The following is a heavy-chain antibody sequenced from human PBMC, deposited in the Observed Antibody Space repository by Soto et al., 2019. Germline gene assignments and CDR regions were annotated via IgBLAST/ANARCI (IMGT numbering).Heavy chain of an antibody. CDR1: GFTFSSYA. Sequence: EVQLLESGGDLVQPGGSLRLSCAASGFTFSSYAMGWVRQAPVTGLEWVSVIDGSGGDISLADSVNGRFTISRDNSKSTLFLHMNRLRVEDTGRYYCANEVVAAAYVETSPFDLWGQGALVTVSS. D-gene: IGHD5-12*01. CDR3: ANEVVAAAYVETSPFDL. V-gene: IGHV3-23*01. J-gene: IGHJ4*02. CDR2: IDGSGGDI.